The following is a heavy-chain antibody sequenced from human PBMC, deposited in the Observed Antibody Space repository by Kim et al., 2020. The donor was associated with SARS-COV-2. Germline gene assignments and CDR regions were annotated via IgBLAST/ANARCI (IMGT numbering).Heavy chain of an antibody. J-gene: IGHJ4*02. CDR3: ARAGIWTGWFNY. D-gene: IGHD3-9*01. Sequence: DYAVSVKSRITTTPATSKNQFPLQQNSVTHEDTAVYYCARAGIWTGWFNYWGQGTLVTVSS. V-gene: IGHV6-1*01.